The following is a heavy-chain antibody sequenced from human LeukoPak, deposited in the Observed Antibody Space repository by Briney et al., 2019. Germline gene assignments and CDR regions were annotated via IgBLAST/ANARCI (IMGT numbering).Heavy chain of an antibody. CDR1: GYTFNKYG. Sequence: ASVKVSCKASGYTFNKYGISWVRQAPGQGLEWMGWISCYNGDTRYAQKFQGRVTMTRDTSASTVHMELWSLRSDDTAVYHCARDPSNTSGYNVYFDYWAQGALVTVSS. CDR3: ARDPSNTSGYNVYFDY. V-gene: IGHV1-18*01. J-gene: IGHJ4*02. CDR2: ISCYNGDT. D-gene: IGHD2-2*02.